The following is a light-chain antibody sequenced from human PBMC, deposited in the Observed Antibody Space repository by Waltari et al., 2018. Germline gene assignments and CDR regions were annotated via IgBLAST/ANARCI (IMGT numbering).Light chain of an antibody. V-gene: IGKV2-30*01. CDR1: QSLLYRDGNTY. J-gene: IGKJ4*01. Sequence: DVVMTQCPLYLPVTLGQSASISCRSSQSLLYRDGNTYFTWFQQRPGQSPRRLIYKVSQRDSGGPDIFSGSGAGTDCTLKISRGEAEDVRVYYCMQGRHAPPTFGGGTNVQIK. CDR2: KVS. CDR3: MQGRHAPPT.